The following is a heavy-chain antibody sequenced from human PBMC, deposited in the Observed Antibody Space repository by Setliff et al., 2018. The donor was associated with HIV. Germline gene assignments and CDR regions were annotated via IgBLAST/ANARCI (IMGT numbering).Heavy chain of an antibody. V-gene: IGHV1-69*10. CDR2: IITMLGTV. CDR1: GYTFINYG. J-gene: IGHJ3*02. CDR3: ARFRGGSYFDAFDI. D-gene: IGHD1-26*01. Sequence: SVKVSCKASGYTFINYGISWVRQAPGQGLEWMGGIITMLGTVNYAQRFQGRVTITADKSTSTAYMELKSLRSDDTAVYYCARFRGGSYFDAFDIWGQGTMVTVSS.